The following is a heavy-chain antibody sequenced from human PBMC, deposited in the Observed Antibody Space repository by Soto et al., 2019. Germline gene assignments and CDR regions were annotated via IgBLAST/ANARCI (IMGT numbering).Heavy chain of an antibody. D-gene: IGHD2-2*01. V-gene: IGHV1-46*03. Sequence: GASVKVSCKASGYTFTSYYMHWVRQAPGQGLEWMGIINPSGGSTSYAQKFQGRVTMTRDTSTSTVYMELSSLRSEDTAVYYCATLEGYCSSTSCYFDYWGQGTLVTVSS. CDR3: ATLEGYCSSTSCYFDY. CDR2: INPSGGST. CDR1: GYTFTSYY. J-gene: IGHJ4*02.